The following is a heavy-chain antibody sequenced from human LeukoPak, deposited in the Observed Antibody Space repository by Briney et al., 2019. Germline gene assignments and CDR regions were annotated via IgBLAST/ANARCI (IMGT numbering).Heavy chain of an antibody. CDR3: AREIYYDSSGYYYTQIDY. CDR1: GFTFSSYW. J-gene: IGHJ4*02. V-gene: IGHV3-74*01. Sequence: GGSLRLSCAASGFTFSSYWMPWVRQAPGKGQVWVSRINSDGSSTSYADSVKGRFTISRDNAKNTLYLQMNSLRAEDTAVYYCAREIYYDSSGYYYTQIDYWGQGTLVTVSS. CDR2: INSDGSST. D-gene: IGHD3-22*01.